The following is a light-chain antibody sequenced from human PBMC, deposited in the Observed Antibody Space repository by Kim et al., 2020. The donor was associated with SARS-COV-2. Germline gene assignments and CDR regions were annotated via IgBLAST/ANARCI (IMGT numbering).Light chain of an antibody. J-gene: IGLJ3*02. CDR1: SLRSYY. Sequence: LGQTVRITCQGDSLRSYYASWYQQKPGQATVLVSYGKNNRPSGIPDRFSGSSSGNTASLTITGAQAEDEADYYCNSRDSSGNQWVFGGGTQLTVL. V-gene: IGLV3-19*01. CDR2: GKN. CDR3: NSRDSSGNQWV.